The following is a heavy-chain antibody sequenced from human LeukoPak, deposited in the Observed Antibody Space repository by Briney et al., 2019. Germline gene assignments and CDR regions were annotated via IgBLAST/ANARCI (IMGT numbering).Heavy chain of an antibody. D-gene: IGHD3-22*01. V-gene: IGHV1-18*01. CDR1: GYTFPNYG. Sequence: ASVKVSCKASGYTFPNYGISWVRQAPGQGLEWMGWISAYNGHTKYVQKFQDRVTVTTDTSTSTAYMELRSLRSDDTAVYYCARGFPPRRSYDSNGYYSYYFDYWGQGTLVTVSS. J-gene: IGHJ4*02. CDR2: ISAYNGHT. CDR3: ARGFPPRRSYDSNGYYSYYFDY.